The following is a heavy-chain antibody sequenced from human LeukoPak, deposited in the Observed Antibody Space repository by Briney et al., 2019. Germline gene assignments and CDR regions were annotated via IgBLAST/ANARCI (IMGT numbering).Heavy chain of an antibody. CDR2: ISSSSSYI. CDR3: ARDGYSSSWYFRPINDY. D-gene: IGHD6-13*01. J-gene: IGHJ4*02. CDR1: GFTFSSYS. V-gene: IGHV3-21*01. Sequence: DPGGSLRLSCAASGFTFSSYSMNWVRQAPGKGLEWVSSISSSSSYIYYADSVKGRFTISRDNAKNSLYLQMNSLRAEDTAVYYCARDGYSSSWYFRPINDYWGQGTLATVSS.